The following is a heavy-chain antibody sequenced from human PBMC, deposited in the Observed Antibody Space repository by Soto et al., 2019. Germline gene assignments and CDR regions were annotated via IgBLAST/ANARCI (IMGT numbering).Heavy chain of an antibody. Sequence: QVQLVESGGGVVQPERSLRLSCAVSGFTFSRQAMHWVRQAPGRGLEWVAVRWYHGVDKYYADSVKRRFTISSDNSKNTVHRRMASLRGEDTAVSCCATGFLRLCTGINCALDSWGQGRLLSVSS. V-gene: IGHV3-33*01. CDR3: ATGFLRLCTGINCALDS. CDR2: RWYHGVDK. CDR1: GFTFSRQA. J-gene: IGHJ4*02. D-gene: IGHD3-16*01.